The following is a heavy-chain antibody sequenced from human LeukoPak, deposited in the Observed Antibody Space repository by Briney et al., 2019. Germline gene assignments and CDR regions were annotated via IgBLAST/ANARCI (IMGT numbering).Heavy chain of an antibody. D-gene: IGHD3/OR15-3a*01. CDR2: ISWNSGSI. CDR1: GLTFDDYA. CDR3: AKGRTGYYTPAYFDY. J-gene: IGHJ4*02. V-gene: IGHV3-9*01. Sequence: PGGSLRLSCAASGLTFDDYAMPWVQQAPGKGLEWVSGISWNSGSIGYADSVKGRFTISRDNAKNSLYLQMNSLRAEDTALYYCAKGRTGYYTPAYFDYWGQGTLVTVSS.